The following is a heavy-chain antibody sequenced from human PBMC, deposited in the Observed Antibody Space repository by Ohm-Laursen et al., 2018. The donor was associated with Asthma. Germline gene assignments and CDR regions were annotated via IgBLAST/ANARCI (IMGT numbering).Heavy chain of an antibody. CDR2: ISSSSSSL. J-gene: IGHJ4*02. CDR3: ARGYYYDSRASYYFDY. V-gene: IGHV3-48*02. D-gene: IGHD3-22*01. Sequence: SLRLSCAAFGFTFSSCTMNWVRQAPGKGLEWVSYISSSSSSLYYADSVKGRFTISRDDAKNSLSLQMNSLRDDDTAVYYCARGYYYDSRASYYFDYWGQGTLVTVSS. CDR1: GFTFSSCT.